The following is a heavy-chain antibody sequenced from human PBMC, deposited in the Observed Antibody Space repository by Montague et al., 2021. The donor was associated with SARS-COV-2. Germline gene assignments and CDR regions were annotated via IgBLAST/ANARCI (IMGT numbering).Heavy chain of an antibody. CDR2: IYTSGST. Sequence: TLSLTCTVSGGSISTGSYYWSWIRQPAGKGLEWIGRIYTSGSTNYNPSLKSRVTISVDTSKNQFSLKLSSVTAADTAVYYCARGPHYDISTSYYKDGMDVWGQGTTVTVSS. J-gene: IGHJ6*02. CDR3: ARGPHYDISTSYYKDGMDV. D-gene: IGHD3-9*01. CDR1: GGSISTGSYY. V-gene: IGHV4-61*02.